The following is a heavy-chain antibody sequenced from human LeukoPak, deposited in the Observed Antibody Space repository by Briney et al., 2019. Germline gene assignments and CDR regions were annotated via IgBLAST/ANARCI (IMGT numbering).Heavy chain of an antibody. J-gene: IGHJ6*02. CDR2: IYYSGST. CDR1: GGSISSYY. V-gene: IGHV4-59*01. D-gene: IGHD6-19*01. Sequence: SETLSLTCTVSGGSISSYYWSWIRQPPGKGLEWIGYIYYSGSTNYNPSLKSRVTISVDTSKNQFSLKLSSVTAADTAVYYCATWRYSSGWNPREYYYYGMDVWGRGTTVTVSS. CDR3: ATWRYSSGWNPREYYYYGMDV.